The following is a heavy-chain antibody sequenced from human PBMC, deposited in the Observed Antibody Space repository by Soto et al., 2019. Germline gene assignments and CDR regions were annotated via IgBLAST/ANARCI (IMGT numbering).Heavy chain of an antibody. J-gene: IGHJ4*02. CDR2: IKQNGGEK. V-gene: IGHV3-7*04. Sequence: EVQLVESGGGMVQPGGSLRLSCATSGISFSSYWMSWVRQAPGKGLEWVANIKQNGGEKYYVDSVKGRFTSSRDNAKKSLYLQMNSLGVEDTAVYYCVREGWSTGRYYFDYWGQGTLVTVSS. D-gene: IGHD6-19*01. CDR3: VREGWSTGRYYFDY. CDR1: GISFSSYW.